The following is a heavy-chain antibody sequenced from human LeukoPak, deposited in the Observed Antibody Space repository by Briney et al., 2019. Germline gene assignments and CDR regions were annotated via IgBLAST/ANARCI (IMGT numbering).Heavy chain of an antibody. CDR3: ARTIQLWFFDI. CDR1: GFTVSSNY. J-gene: IGHJ3*02. D-gene: IGHD5-18*01. V-gene: IGHV3-53*01. CDR2: IYSGGST. Sequence: GGSLRLSCAASGFTVSSNYMSWVRQAPGKGLEWVSVIYSGGSTYYADSVKGRFTISRDNSKNTLYLRMNSLRAEDTAVYYCARTIQLWFFDIWGQGTMVTVSS.